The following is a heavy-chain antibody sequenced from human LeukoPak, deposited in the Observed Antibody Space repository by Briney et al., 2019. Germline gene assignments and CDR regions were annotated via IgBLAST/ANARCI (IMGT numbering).Heavy chain of an antibody. V-gene: IGHV1-69*13. D-gene: IGHD3-22*01. J-gene: IGHJ6*02. CDR2: IIPIFGTA. Sequence: SVKVSCKASGGTFSSYAISWVRQAPGQGLEWMGGIIPIFGTANYAQKFQGRVTITADESTSTAYMELSSLRSEDTAVYYCARDLYYYDSSGYYAPYYYYGMDVWGQGTTVTVSS. CDR1: GGTFSSYA. CDR3: ARDLYYYDSSGYYAPYYYYGMDV.